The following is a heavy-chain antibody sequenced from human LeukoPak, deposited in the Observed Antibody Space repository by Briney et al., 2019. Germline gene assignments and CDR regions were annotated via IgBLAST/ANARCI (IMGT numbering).Heavy chain of an antibody. CDR1: GGSISSYY. CDR3: ARVGWWYYFDY. CDR2: IYYSGST. Sequence: SETLSLTCTVPGGSISSYYWSWIRQPPGKGLEWIGYIYYSGSTNYNPSLKSRVTISVDTSKNQFSLKLSSVTAADTAVYYCARVGWWYYFDYWGQGTLVTVSS. V-gene: IGHV4-59*01. J-gene: IGHJ4*02. D-gene: IGHD2-15*01.